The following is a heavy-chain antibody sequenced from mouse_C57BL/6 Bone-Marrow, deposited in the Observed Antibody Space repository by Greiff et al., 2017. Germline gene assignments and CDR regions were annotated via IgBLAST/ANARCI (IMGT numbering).Heavy chain of an antibody. J-gene: IGHJ2*01. CDR2: ISDGGSYT. V-gene: IGHV5-4*03. CDR1: GFTFSSYA. D-gene: IGHD1-1*01. Sequence: EVMLVESGGGLVKPGGSLKLSCAASGFTFSSYAMSWVRQTPEKRLEWVATISDGGSYTYYPDNVKGRFTISRDNAKNNLYLQMSHLKSEDTAMYYSARGDVVSHFDYWGQGTTLTVSS. CDR3: ARGDVVSHFDY.